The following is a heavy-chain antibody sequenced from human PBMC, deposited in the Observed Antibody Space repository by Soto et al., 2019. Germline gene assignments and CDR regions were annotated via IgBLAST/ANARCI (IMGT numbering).Heavy chain of an antibody. CDR3: ARQRAYVWGSYLGYYYYGMDV. V-gene: IGHV4-59*08. J-gene: IGHJ6*02. Sequence: PSETLSLTCTVSGGSISSYYWSWIRQPPGKGLEWIGYIYYSGSTNYNPSLKSRVTISVDTSKNQFSLKLSSVTAADTAVYYCARQRAYVWGSYLGYYYYGMDVWGQGTTVTVS. CDR1: GGSISSYY. CDR2: IYYSGST. D-gene: IGHD3-16*02.